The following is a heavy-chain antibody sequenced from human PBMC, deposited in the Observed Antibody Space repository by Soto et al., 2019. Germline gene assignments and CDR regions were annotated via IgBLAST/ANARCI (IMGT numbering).Heavy chain of an antibody. CDR2: ISCAASNK. CDR1: GFTFISYG. CDR3: AKERDFWSGYSFDY. D-gene: IGHD3-3*01. V-gene: IGHV3-30*18. J-gene: IGHJ4*02. Sequence: PGGSLRLSCAASGFTFISYGMNWISQAPGEGLGWVAVISCAASNKYYADSVKGRFTISRDNSKNALYLQMNSLRAEDTAVYYCAKERDFWSGYSFDYWGQGTLVTVSS.